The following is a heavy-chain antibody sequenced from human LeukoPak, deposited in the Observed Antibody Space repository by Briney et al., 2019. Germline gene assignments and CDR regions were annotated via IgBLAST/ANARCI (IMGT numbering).Heavy chain of an antibody. V-gene: IGHV3-66*01. CDR3: ARGPPRGKYYYMDV. D-gene: IGHD1-1*01. CDR2: IYSGGTK. CDR1: GFTLTSNY. Sequence: GRSLRLSCVVSGFTLTSNYMSWVRQAPGKGLEWVSVIYSGGTKNYADSVKGRFTVYRDNYKNTLYLQMNSLTAGDTAVYYCARGPPRGKYYYMDVWGKGTTVTVSS. J-gene: IGHJ6*03.